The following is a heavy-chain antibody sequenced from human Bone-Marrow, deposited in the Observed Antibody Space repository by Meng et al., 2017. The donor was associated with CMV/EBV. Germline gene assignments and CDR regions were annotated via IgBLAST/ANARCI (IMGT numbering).Heavy chain of an antibody. CDR1: GDSVSANSAV. Sequence: SQTLSPTGVIAGDSVSANSAVWNWIRQSPSRGLEWLGRTYFRSKWYDYYAVSVKSRIAINPDTSKNQFSLQLNSVTPEDTAVYYCAREKAGSFDIWGQGTMVTVSS. J-gene: IGHJ3*02. CDR2: TYFRSKWYD. CDR3: AREKAGSFDI. V-gene: IGHV6-1*01.